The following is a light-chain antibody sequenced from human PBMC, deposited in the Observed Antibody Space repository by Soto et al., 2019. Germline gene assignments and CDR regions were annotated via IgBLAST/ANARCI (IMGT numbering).Light chain of an antibody. Sequence: DIQMTQSPSSLSASVGDRVTITCRASQSIYSSLNWYHQKPGKAPKLLIYAASNLQSGVPSRFSGSGSGTDLPLSISSRQPEDFAPYYCQQSNSAPSTFGQGPSWRS. CDR1: QSIYSS. V-gene: IGKV1-39*01. CDR2: AAS. CDR3: QQSNSAPST. J-gene: IGKJ2*01.